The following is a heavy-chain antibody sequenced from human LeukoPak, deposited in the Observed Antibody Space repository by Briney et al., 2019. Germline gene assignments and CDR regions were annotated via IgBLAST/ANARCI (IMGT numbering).Heavy chain of an antibody. Sequence: GGSLRLSRAASGFTFSSYSMNWVRQAPGKGLQWVSVIYSGGTTYYADSVKGRFTISRDNSKNTLYLQMNSLRAEDTAVYYCARSLASISYAEYWGQGTLVAVSS. D-gene: IGHD5-24*01. CDR1: GFTFSSYS. V-gene: IGHV3-66*01. J-gene: IGHJ4*02. CDR3: ARSLASISYAEY. CDR2: IYSGGTT.